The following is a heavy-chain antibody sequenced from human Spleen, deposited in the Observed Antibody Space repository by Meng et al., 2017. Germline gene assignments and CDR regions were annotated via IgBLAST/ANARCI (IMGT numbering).Heavy chain of an antibody. J-gene: IGHJ1*01. Sequence: SVKVSCKALGGIFSNYVIGWVRQAPGQGLEWMGGINAVFGTTNYAQKFQGRVTITTDESTSTVYMELTRLTSEDTAVYYCARLAAVPENWGQGTLVTVSS. D-gene: IGHD6-19*01. CDR3: ARLAAVPEN. CDR2: INAVFGTT. V-gene: IGHV1-69*05. CDR1: GGIFSNYV.